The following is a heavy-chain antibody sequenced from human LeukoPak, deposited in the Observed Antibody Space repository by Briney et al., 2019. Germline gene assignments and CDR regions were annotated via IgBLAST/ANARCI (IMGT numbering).Heavy chain of an antibody. CDR1: GGSFSHYY. Sequence: SETLSLTCAVYGGSFSHYYWTWIRQPPGKGLEWIGEINHSGSTNYNPSLKSRVTISVDTSKNQFSLKLSSVTAADTAVYYCARGDGYSYGPYFDYWGQGTLVTVSS. CDR3: ARGDGYSYGPYFDY. D-gene: IGHD5-18*01. V-gene: IGHV4-34*01. CDR2: INHSGST. J-gene: IGHJ4*02.